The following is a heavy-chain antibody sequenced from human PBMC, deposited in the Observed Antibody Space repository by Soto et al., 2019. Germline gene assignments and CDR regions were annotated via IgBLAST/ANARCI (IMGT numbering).Heavy chain of an antibody. D-gene: IGHD2-21*02. CDR1: GGSISSGGYY. CDR2: IYYSGST. V-gene: IGHV4-31*03. Sequence: QVQLQESGPGLVKPSQTLSLTCTVSGGSISSGGYYWSWIRQHPGKGLEWIGYIYYSGSTYYNPSLKSRVTISVDTSKNQFSLKLSSVTAADTAVYYCARVDAVVVTAIYAFDIWGQGTMVTVSS. CDR3: ARVDAVVVTAIYAFDI. J-gene: IGHJ3*02.